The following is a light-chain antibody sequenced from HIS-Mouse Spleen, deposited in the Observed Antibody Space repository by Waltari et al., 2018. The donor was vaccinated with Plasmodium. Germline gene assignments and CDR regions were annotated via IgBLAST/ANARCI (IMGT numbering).Light chain of an antibody. Sequence: QSALTQPASVSGSPGQSITISCTGTSSDVGGFNFVSWYQQPPGKAPKLMIYEVSNRPSGFSDAFSGSKSGNTASLTISGLQAEDEADYYCSSYTSSSTHVVFGGGTKLTVL. J-gene: IGLJ2*01. CDR3: SSYTSSSTHVV. CDR1: SSDVGGFNF. V-gene: IGLV2-14*01. CDR2: EVS.